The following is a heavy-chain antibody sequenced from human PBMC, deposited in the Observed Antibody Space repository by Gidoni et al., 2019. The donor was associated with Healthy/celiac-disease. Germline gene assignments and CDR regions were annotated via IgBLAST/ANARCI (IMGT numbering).Heavy chain of an antibody. CDR1: GYTFTSYD. J-gene: IGHJ3*02. CDR2: MNPNSGNT. D-gene: IGHD6-19*01. CDR3: ARASGLRMQWLVRDDAFDI. Sequence: QVQLVQSGAEVKKPGASVKVSCKASGYTFTSYDINWVRQATGQGLEWMGWMNPNSGNTGYAQKFQGRVTMTRNTSISTAYMELSSLRSEDTAVYYCARASGLRMQWLVRDDAFDIWGQGTMVTVSS. V-gene: IGHV1-8*01.